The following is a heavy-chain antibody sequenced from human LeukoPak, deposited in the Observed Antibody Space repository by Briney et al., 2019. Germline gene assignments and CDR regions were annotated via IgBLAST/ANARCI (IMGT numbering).Heavy chain of an antibody. J-gene: IGHJ4*02. CDR3: TRGPGSTWYSDY. CDR2: IYSGGDT. D-gene: IGHD6-13*01. Sequence: GGSLRLSCAASGFTVSSNYMNWVRQATGKGLEWVSVIYSGGDTYYADSVKGRFTISRDNSKNTLYPQMNSLRAEDTAVYYCTRGPGSTWYSDYWGQGTLVTVSS. CDR1: GFTVSSNY. V-gene: IGHV3-66*02.